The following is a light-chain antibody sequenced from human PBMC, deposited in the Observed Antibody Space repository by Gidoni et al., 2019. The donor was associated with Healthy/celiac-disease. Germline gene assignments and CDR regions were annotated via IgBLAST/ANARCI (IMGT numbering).Light chain of an antibody. Sequence: QSALTPPASVSGSPGQSITISCTGTSSDVGSYNLVSWYQQHPGKAPKLMIYEVSKRPSGVSNRFSGSKSGNTASLTISGLQAEDEADYYCCSYAGSSTFDWVFGGGTKLTVL. V-gene: IGLV2-23*02. CDR2: EVS. J-gene: IGLJ3*02. CDR3: CSYAGSSTFDWV. CDR1: SSDVGSYNL.